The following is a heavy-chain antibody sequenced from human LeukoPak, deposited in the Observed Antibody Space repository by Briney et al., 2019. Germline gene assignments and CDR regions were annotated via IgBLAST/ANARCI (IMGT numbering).Heavy chain of an antibody. CDR1: GGTFSSYA. CDR2: IIPIFGTA. J-gene: IGHJ5*02. D-gene: IGHD3-16*02. Sequence: SVKVSCKASGGTFSSYAISWVRQAPGQGLEWMGGIIPIFGTANYAQKFQGRVTITADKSTSTAYMELRSLRSDDTAVYYCARDQGVVTFGGVIVIPSWFDPWGQGTLVTVSS. V-gene: IGHV1-69*06. CDR3: ARDQGVVTFGGVIVIPSWFDP.